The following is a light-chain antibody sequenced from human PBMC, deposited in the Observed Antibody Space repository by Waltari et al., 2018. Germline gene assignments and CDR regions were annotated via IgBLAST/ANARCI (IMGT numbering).Light chain of an antibody. CDR3: QQSYSSPRT. J-gene: IGKJ1*01. Sequence: DVQMTQSPSSLSASVGDRVTITCRASESIITYLNWYQQKPGKAPKLLIYAASSLQTGVPSRFSGSGSGTDFTLTINSLQPEDFTTYYCQQSYSSPRTFGQGTKVEIK. V-gene: IGKV1-39*01. CDR1: ESIITY. CDR2: AAS.